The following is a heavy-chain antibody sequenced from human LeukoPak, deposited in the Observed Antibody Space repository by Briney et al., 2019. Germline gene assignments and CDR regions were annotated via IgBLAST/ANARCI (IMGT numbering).Heavy chain of an antibody. CDR2: INLDGGNT. J-gene: IGHJ4*02. V-gene: IGHV3-20*01. Sequence: GGSLTLSCAADAFSFDDHGMSWVRQAPGNGREWVSVINLDGGNTAYAVSEKGLFTIPRDNAKHALYMKMNRLRGEDTPLYHCERDRYYLGEVIVTGPNPLDYWGQGTLVTVSS. CDR1: AFSFDDHG. CDR3: ERDRYYLGEVIVTGPNPLDY. D-gene: IGHD3-16*02.